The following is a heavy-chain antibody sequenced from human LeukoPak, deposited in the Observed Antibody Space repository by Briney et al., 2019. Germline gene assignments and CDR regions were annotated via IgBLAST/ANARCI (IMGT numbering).Heavy chain of an antibody. Sequence: ASVKVSCKASGYTFTSYGISWVRQAPGQGLEWMGWISAYNGNTNYAQKLQGRVTMTTDTSTSTAYMELRSQRSDDTAVYYCARARGFVVVPAATYYFDYWGQGTLVTVSS. J-gene: IGHJ4*02. V-gene: IGHV1-18*01. CDR3: ARARGFVVVPAATYYFDY. D-gene: IGHD2-2*01. CDR2: ISAYNGNT. CDR1: GYTFTSYG.